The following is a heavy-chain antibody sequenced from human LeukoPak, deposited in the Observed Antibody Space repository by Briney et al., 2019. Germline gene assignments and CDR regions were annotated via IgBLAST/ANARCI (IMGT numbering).Heavy chain of an antibody. CDR3: AGDVDTAMVY. CDR2: IYYSRST. V-gene: IGHV4-31*03. CDR1: GGSISSGGYY. D-gene: IGHD5-18*01. J-gene: IGHJ4*02. Sequence: PSETLSLTCTVSGGSISSGGYYWSWIRQHPGKGLEWIGYIYYSRSTYYNPSLKSRVTISVDTSKNQFSLKLSSVTAADTAVYYCAGDVDTAMVYWGQGTLVTVSS.